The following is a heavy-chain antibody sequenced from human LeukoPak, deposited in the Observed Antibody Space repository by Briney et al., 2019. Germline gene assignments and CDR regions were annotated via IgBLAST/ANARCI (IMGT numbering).Heavy chain of an antibody. V-gene: IGHV1-46*01. J-gene: IGHJ3*02. CDR3: ARYFDWFDAFDI. CDR2: INPSGGST. Sequence: GQGDEXMGIINPSGGSTSYAQKFQGRVTMTMDTSTSTVYMELSSLRSEDTAVYYCARYFDWFDAFDIWGQGTMVTVSS. D-gene: IGHD3-9*01.